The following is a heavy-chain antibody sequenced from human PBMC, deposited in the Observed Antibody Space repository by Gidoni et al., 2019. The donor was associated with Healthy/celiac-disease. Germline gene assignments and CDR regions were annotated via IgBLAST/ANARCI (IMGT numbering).Heavy chain of an antibody. D-gene: IGHD3-9*01. CDR1: GGSFSGYY. Sequence: QVQLQQWGAGLLKPSETLSLTCAVYGGSFSGYYWSWIRQPPGKGLEWIGEINHSGSTNYNPSLKSRVTISVDTSKNQFSLKLSSVTAADTAVYYCARTDHRYEIAHDAFDIWGQGTMVTVSS. CDR3: ARTDHRYEIAHDAFDI. V-gene: IGHV4-34*01. J-gene: IGHJ3*02. CDR2: INHSGST.